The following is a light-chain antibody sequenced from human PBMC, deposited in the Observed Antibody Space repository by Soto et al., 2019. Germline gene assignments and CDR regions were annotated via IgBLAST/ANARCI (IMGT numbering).Light chain of an antibody. CDR1: QSVSSN. Sequence: EIVMTQSPATLSVSPGERATLSCRASQSVSSNLAWSQQKPGQAPRLLIYGASTRATGIPARFSGSGSGTDYTLTISRLEPEDFAVYYCQQYGTSPQTFGQGTKVDIK. CDR3: QQYGTSPQT. V-gene: IGKV3-15*01. CDR2: GAS. J-gene: IGKJ1*01.